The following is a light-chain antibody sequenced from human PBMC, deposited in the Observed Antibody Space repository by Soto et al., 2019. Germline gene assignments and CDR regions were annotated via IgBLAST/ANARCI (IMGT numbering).Light chain of an antibody. CDR1: QTISSN. CDR3: QHYGT. J-gene: IGKJ3*01. Sequence: EILMTQSPATLSVSPGERATLSCRASQTISSNLAWYQHKPGQAPRLLFYGASNRATGIPARFTGSGSGTEFTLTISSLQSEDFAVYFCQHYGTFGPGTKVDLK. CDR2: GAS. V-gene: IGKV3-15*01.